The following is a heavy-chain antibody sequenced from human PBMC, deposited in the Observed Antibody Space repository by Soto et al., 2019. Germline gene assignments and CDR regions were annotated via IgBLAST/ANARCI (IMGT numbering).Heavy chain of an antibody. D-gene: IGHD2-21*01. CDR2: IIPMFGPA. CDR3: ARASVVVETGIAGSMDV. J-gene: IGHJ6*02. Sequence: LQLAQSGAEVKKPGSSVKVSCKASGGTFRSHAISWVRQAPGQGLEWMGGIIPMFGPAKYAPRFQGRVTISADESTRTFYMELKTLRSDDTAVYYCARASVVVETGIAGSMDVWSQGTRVTVSS. V-gene: IGHV1-69*01. CDR1: GGTFRSHA.